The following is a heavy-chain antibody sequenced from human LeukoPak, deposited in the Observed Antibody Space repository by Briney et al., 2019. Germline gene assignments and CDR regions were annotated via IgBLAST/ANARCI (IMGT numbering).Heavy chain of an antibody. Sequence: GGSLRLSCAASGFTFGSYNMNWVRQAPGKGLEWVSYISSNSSTIYYADSVKGRFTISRDNAKNSLYLQVNSLRDEDTAVYYCARESAIFVPFDFWGQGTLVTVSS. CDR2: ISSNSSTI. CDR3: ARESAIFVPFDF. J-gene: IGHJ4*02. CDR1: GFTFGSYN. V-gene: IGHV3-48*02. D-gene: IGHD3-3*01.